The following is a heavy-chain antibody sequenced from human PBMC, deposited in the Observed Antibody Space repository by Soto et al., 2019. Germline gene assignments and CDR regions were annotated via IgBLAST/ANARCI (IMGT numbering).Heavy chain of an antibody. CDR3: AREGYCSGGSCLIDY. V-gene: IGHV4-59*01. CDR1: GGSISSYY. D-gene: IGHD2-15*01. J-gene: IGHJ4*02. Sequence: KPSETLSLTCTVSGGSISSYYWSWIRQPPGKGLEWIGYIYYSGSTNYNPSLKSRVTISVDTSKNQFSLKLSSVTAADTAVYYCAREGYCSGGSCLIDYWGQGTLVTVSS. CDR2: IYYSGST.